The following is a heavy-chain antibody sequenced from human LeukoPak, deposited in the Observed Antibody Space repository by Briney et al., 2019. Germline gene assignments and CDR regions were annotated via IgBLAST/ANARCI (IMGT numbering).Heavy chain of an antibody. CDR3: ARLSVGESQTTIFGVGQYYFDY. J-gene: IGHJ4*02. CDR1: GFTFSGYA. D-gene: IGHD3-3*01. Sequence: GGSLRLSCAASGFTFSGYALHWVRQAPGKGLEWVAVISYDGRNNYYADSVKGRLTISRDNSKDTLYLQMTGLRAEDTAVYYCARLSVGESQTTIFGVGQYYFDYWGQGTLVTVSS. CDR2: ISYDGRNN. V-gene: IGHV3-30*04.